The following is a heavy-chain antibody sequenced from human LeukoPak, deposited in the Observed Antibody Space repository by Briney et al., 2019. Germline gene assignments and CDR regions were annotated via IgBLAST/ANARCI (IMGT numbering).Heavy chain of an antibody. D-gene: IGHD3-10*01. CDR3: ARDSRWFGELSYYYYMDV. V-gene: IGHV4-4*07. Sequence: SETLSLTCTVSGGSISSYYWSWIRQPAGKGLEWIGRIYTSGSTNYNPSLKSRVTMSVDTSKNQFSLKLSSVTAADTAVYYCARDSRWFGELSYYYYMDVWGKGTTVTISS. J-gene: IGHJ6*03. CDR2: IYTSGST. CDR1: GGSISSYY.